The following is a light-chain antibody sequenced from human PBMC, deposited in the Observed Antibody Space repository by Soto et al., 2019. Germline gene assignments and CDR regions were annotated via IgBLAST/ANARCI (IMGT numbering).Light chain of an antibody. CDR2: GNS. CDR3: QSYDTSLSAVV. V-gene: IGLV1-40*01. CDR1: SSNIGARYD. Sequence: QSVLTQPPSVSGAPGQRVTISCTGSSSNIGARYDVHWYQQLPGTAPKLLIYGNSIRPSGVPDRFSGSKSGTSASLAITGLQAEDEADYYCQSYDTSLSAVVFGGGTKLTVL. J-gene: IGLJ2*01.